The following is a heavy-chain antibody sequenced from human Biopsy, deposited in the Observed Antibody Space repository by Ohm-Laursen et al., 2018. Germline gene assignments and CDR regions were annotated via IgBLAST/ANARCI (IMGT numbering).Heavy chain of an antibody. CDR1: GFTFNDYA. CDR3: AKDTFADLRGPSGWYGVDY. V-gene: IGHV3-9*01. J-gene: IGHJ4*02. Sequence: SLRLSCAASGFTFNDYAMHWVRQAPGKGLEWVSGISWDSNNIVYADSVKGRFTISRDNARNSLYLQIKSLRTEDTAFYYCAKDTFADLRGPSGWYGVDYWGQGTMVTVSS. D-gene: IGHD6-19*01. CDR2: ISWDSNNI.